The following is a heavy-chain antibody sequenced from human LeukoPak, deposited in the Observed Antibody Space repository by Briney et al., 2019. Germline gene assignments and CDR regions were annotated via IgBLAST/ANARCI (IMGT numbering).Heavy chain of an antibody. Sequence: PPGGSLRLSCAASGFTFSSYGMHWVRQAPGKGLEWVAVISYDGSNKYYADSVKGRFTISRDNSKNTLYLQMNSLRAEDTAVYYCAESATKYSGYDEYYFDYWGQGTLVTVSS. CDR2: ISYDGSNK. J-gene: IGHJ4*02. D-gene: IGHD5-12*01. V-gene: IGHV3-30*18. CDR3: AESATKYSGYDEYYFDY. CDR1: GFTFSSYG.